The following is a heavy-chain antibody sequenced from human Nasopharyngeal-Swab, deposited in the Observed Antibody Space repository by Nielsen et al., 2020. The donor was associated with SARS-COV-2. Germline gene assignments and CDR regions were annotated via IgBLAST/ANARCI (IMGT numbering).Heavy chain of an antibody. CDR3: ARDESGDYLGLPFDY. V-gene: IGHV4-39*07. D-gene: IGHD4-17*01. CDR2: VSYSGPA. J-gene: IGHJ4*02. CDR1: GASISSSINY. Sequence: SETLSLTCTVSGASISSSINYWGWIRQSPQKGLEWIGTVSYSGPANYNPSLNSRVTISVDTSKNQFSLKLISVTAADTAVYYCARDESGDYLGLPFDYWSQGTLVTVSS.